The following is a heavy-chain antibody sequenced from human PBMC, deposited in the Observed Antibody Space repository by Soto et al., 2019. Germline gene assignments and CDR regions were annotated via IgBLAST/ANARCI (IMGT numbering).Heavy chain of an antibody. CDR2: IKRNIDGGTT. CDR1: GFTFSNAW. V-gene: IGHV3-15*01. D-gene: IGHD6-19*01. CDR3: TTVDAVVLN. J-gene: IGHJ4*02. Sequence: GGSLRLSCAASGFTFSNAWMSWVRQAPGGGLGWVGRIKRNIDGGTTDYVAPVKGRFAISRDDSNSILYLEMNSLRSEDTAVYYCTTVDAVVLNWGQGLLVTVSS.